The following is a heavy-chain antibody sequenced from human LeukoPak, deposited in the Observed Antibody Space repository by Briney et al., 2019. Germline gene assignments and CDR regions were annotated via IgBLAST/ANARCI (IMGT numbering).Heavy chain of an antibody. CDR1: GFTFSSYG. D-gene: IGHD2/OR15-2a*01. CDR2: INSDGSST. Sequence: GGSLRLSCAASGFTFSSYGMSWVRQAPGKGLVWVSRINSDGSSTNYADSVKGRFTISRDNAKNTLYLQMNSLRAEDTAVYYCARDNVSTLFDYWGQGTLVTVSS. CDR3: ARDNVSTLFDY. J-gene: IGHJ4*02. V-gene: IGHV3-74*01.